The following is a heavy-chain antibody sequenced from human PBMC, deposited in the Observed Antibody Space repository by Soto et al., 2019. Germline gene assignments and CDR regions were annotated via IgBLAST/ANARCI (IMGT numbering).Heavy chain of an antibody. J-gene: IGHJ4*02. CDR1: GGSISSYY. CDR2: IYYSGST. V-gene: IGHV4-59*01. CDR3: TRRQGTVSDF. Sequence: PSETLSLTCTVSGGSISSYYWSWIRQPPGKGLEWIGYIYYSGSTNYNPYLKSRVTISVDTSKNQFSLKLSSVTAADTAVYYCTRRQGTVSDFCCQAILVTVS.